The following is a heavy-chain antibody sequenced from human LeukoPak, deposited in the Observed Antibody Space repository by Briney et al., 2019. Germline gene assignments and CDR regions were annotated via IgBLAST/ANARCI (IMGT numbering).Heavy chain of an antibody. CDR2: FDPEDGET. V-gene: IGHV1-24*01. CDR1: GYTLTELS. D-gene: IGHD3-22*01. J-gene: IGHJ4*02. Sequence: ASVKVSCKVSGYTLTELSMHWVRQAPGKGLEWMGGFDPEDGETIYAQKFQGRVTMTEDTSTDTAYMELSSLRSEDTAVYYCATLFLSYYYESSGYHYWGQGTLVTVSS. CDR3: ATLFLSYYYESSGYHY.